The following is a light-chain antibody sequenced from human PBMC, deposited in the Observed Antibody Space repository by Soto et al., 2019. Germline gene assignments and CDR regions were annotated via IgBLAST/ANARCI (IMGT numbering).Light chain of an antibody. CDR2: DAS. J-gene: IGKJ1*01. CDR1: QSVSSY. CDR3: QQRSIWPWT. Sequence: EIVLTQSPATLSLSPGERATLSCRASQSVSSYLAWYQQKPGQAPRLLIYDASNRATGIPARFSGSGSGTDFTLTISSLEPEDFAVYYCQQRSIWPWTFGQGTKVAIK. V-gene: IGKV3-11*01.